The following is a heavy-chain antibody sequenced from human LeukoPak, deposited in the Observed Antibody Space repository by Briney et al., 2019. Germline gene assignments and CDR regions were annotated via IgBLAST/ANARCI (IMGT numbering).Heavy chain of an antibody. J-gene: IGHJ4*02. Sequence: GGSLRLSCAASGFTFSSYAMSWVRQAPGKRLEWVSGISGSGGSTYYADSVEGRFTITRDNSKNTLYLQMNSLRAEDTAVYYCAILYSSSWYVGYWGQGTLVTVSS. CDR3: AILYSSSWYVGY. CDR2: ISGSGGST. D-gene: IGHD6-13*01. CDR1: GFTFSSYA. V-gene: IGHV3-23*01.